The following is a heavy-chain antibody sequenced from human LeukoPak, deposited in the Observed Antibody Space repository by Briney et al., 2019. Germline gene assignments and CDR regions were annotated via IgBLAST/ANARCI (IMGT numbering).Heavy chain of an antibody. CDR1: GFTFSSYA. CDR2: ISYDGSNK. CDR3: ARDLVVDTAMVLDY. J-gene: IGHJ4*02. Sequence: GGSLRLSCAASGFTFSSYAMHWVRQAPGKGLEWVAVISYDGSNKYYADSVKGRFTISRDNSKNTLYLQMNSLRAEDTAVYYCARDLVVDTAMVLDYWGQGTLVTVSS. V-gene: IGHV3-30*04. D-gene: IGHD5-18*01.